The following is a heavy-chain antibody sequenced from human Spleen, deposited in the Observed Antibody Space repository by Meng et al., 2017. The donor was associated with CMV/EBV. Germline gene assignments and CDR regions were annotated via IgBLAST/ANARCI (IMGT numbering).Heavy chain of an antibody. CDR3: AKVGGPGSYYNYHYGMDV. CDR2: ISWNSVVT. D-gene: IGHD3-10*01. J-gene: IGHJ6*02. Sequence: SLKISCAASGFTFSTYWMHWVRQAPGKGLEWVSGISWNSVVTGYADSVKGRFTISRDSAENSLYLQMNSLRAEDTAFYYCAKVGGPGSYYNYHYGMDVWGQGTTVTVSS. V-gene: IGHV3-9*01. CDR1: GFTFSTYW.